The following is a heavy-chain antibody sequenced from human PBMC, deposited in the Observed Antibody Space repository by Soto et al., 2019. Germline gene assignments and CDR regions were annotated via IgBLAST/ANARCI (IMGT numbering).Heavy chain of an antibody. CDR1: GGSISSSNW. D-gene: IGHD3-10*01. V-gene: IGHV4-4*02. J-gene: IGHJ6*02. CDR3: ASYYGSGSYDYYYYYGMDV. CDR2: IYHSGST. Sequence: SETLSLTCAVSGGSISSSNWWSWVRQPPGKGLEWIGEIYHSGSTNYNPSLKSRVTISVDKSKNQFSLKLSSVTAADTAVYYCASYYGSGSYDYYYYYGMDVWGQGTTVTV.